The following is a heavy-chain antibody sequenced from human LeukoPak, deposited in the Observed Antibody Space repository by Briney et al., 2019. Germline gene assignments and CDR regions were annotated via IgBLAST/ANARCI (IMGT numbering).Heavy chain of an antibody. CDR1: GYTFTGYY. CDR2: INPNSGGT. J-gene: IGHJ4*02. V-gene: IGHV1-2*02. D-gene: IGHD6-13*01. CDR3: ARDPDSSSWFDY. Sequence: ASVKVSCKASGYTFTGYYIHWVRQAPGQGLEWMGWINPNSGGTNYAQKFQGRVTMTWDTSISTAYMELSSLRSGDTAVYYCARDPDSSSWFDYWGQGTLVTVSS.